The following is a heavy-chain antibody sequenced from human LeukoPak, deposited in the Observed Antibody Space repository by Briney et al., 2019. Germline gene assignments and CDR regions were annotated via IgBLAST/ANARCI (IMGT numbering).Heavy chain of an antibody. CDR3: ARRCSGGGCYYYFDY. D-gene: IGHD2-15*01. Sequence: TSETLSLACTVSGGSISSYYWSWIRQPPGKGLEWIGYIYYSGSTNYNPSLKGRVTISVDTSKNQFSLKLSSVTAADTAVYYCARRCSGGGCYYYFDYWGQGTLVTVSS. J-gene: IGHJ4*02. CDR1: GGSISSYY. V-gene: IGHV4-59*01. CDR2: IYYSGST.